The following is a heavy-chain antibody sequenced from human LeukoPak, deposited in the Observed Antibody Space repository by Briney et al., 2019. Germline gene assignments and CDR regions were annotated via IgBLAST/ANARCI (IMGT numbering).Heavy chain of an antibody. J-gene: IGHJ4*02. CDR1: GGTFSSYA. D-gene: IGHD2-2*01. CDR2: IIPIFGTA. Sequence: SVKVSCKASGGTFSSYAISWVRQAPGQGLKWMGGIIPIFGTANYAQKFQGRVTITTDESTSTAYMELSSLRSEDTAVYYCARAPCSSSTSCYYFDYWGQGTLVTVSS. V-gene: IGHV1-69*05. CDR3: ARAPCSSSTSCYYFDY.